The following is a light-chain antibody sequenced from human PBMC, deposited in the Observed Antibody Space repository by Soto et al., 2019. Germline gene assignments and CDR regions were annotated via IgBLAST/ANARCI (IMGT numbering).Light chain of an antibody. V-gene: IGLV2-11*01. J-gene: IGLJ1*01. Sequence: ALTQPRSVSGSPRQSVTISCTGTDIDIGGSNHVSWYQHHPDKAPKVMIYDVTKRPSGVPGRFSGSKSGNTASLTISGLQAEDGDDYYYCSYAASYTVVFGTGTKVTVL. CDR2: DVT. CDR1: DIDIGGSNH. CDR3: CSYAASYTVV.